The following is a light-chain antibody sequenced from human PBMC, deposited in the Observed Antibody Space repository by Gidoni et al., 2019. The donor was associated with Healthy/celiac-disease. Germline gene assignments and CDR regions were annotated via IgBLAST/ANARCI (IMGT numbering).Light chain of an antibody. Sequence: QSALTQPASVSGSPGQSITISCTGTSSDVGGSNYVSWYHQHPGKAPNLMIYEVSNRPSGVSNRFSGSKSGNTAALTISGLQAEDEADYYCSSYTSSSTVFGGGTKLTVL. CDR3: SSYTSSSTV. V-gene: IGLV2-14*01. CDR1: SSDVGGSNY. J-gene: IGLJ2*01. CDR2: EVS.